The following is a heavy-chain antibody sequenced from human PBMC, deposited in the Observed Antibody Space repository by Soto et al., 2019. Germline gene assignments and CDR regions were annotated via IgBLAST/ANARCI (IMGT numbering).Heavy chain of an antibody. CDR2: ISGSGGST. J-gene: IGHJ4*02. Sequence: GGSLRLSCAASGFTFSSYAMSWVRQAPGKGLEWVSAISGSGGSTYYADSVKGRFTISRDNSKNTLYLQMNSLRAEDTAVYYFAKDMYFDILTGYPGVDYWGQGTLVTVSS. CDR3: AKDMYFDILTGYPGVDY. V-gene: IGHV3-23*01. D-gene: IGHD3-9*01. CDR1: GFTFSSYA.